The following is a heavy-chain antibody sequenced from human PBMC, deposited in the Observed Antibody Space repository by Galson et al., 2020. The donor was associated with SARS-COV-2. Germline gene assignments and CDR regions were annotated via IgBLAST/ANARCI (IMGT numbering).Heavy chain of an antibody. D-gene: IGHD5-18*01. CDR3: ARVDSTAMTYYFDY. J-gene: IGHJ4*02. CDR2: IYYSGST. Sequence: SETLSLTCPVSGGSISSYYRSWIRQPPGQGLEWIGYIYYSGSTNYNPSLKRRVTISVDTSKNQFSLKLSSVTAADTAVYYCARVDSTAMTYYFDYWGQGTLVTVSS. CDR1: GGSISSYY. V-gene: IGHV4-59*01.